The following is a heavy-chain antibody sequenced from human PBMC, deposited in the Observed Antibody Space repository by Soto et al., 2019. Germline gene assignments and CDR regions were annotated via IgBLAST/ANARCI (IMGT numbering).Heavy chain of an antibody. CDR3: ARKQPVTTYDAFYF. D-gene: IGHD4-17*01. Sequence: GSGPTLVNPTETRTLACTVSWFSISNCTMGVGWIRQPPGKALEWLARIFSNEEKSYSTSLKTRLTISMDTSNSQVVLTMTKRDPVDTATFFCARKQPVTTYDAFYFWARGTLDPVSS. V-gene: IGHV2-26*01. CDR2: IFSNEEK. J-gene: IGHJ3*01. CDR1: WFSISNCTMG.